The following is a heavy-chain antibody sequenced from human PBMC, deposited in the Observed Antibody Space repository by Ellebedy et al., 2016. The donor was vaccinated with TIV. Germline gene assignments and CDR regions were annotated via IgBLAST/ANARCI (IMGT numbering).Heavy chain of an antibody. V-gene: IGHV3-30-3*01. J-gene: IGHJ4*02. CDR3: ATSAVGHSHGYYFDY. CDR2: ISYDGTTQ. CDR1: GFTFSSYP. D-gene: IGHD5-18*01. Sequence: PGGSLRLSCTVSGFTFSSYPIHWVRLAPGKGLEWVTLISYDGTTQYNADSVKGRFTISRDNSKNTVYLQMNSLKREDTALYYCATSAVGHSHGYYFDYWGQGTLVTVSA.